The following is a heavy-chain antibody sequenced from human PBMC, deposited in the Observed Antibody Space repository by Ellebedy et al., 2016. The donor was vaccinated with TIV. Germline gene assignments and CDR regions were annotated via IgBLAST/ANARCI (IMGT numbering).Heavy chain of an antibody. Sequence: GESLKISCHVSGYIFTNYWIGWVRQRPGEGLEWMGITYPGDSDTRYIPSFQGQVTVSADKSINTAYLQWGGLKASDTAIYYCARLRAAIPGTRHLGWYFDVWGRGTLVTVSS. CDR1: GYIFTNYW. CDR2: TYPGDSDT. D-gene: IGHD1-1*01. V-gene: IGHV5-51*01. CDR3: ARLRAAIPGTRHLGWYFDV. J-gene: IGHJ2*01.